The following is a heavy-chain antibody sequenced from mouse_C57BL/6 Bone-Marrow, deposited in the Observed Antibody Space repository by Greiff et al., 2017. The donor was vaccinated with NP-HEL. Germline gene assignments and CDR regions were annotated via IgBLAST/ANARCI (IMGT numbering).Heavy chain of an antibody. J-gene: IGHJ1*03. V-gene: IGHV1-80*01. CDR2: IYPGDGDT. CDR1: GYAFSSYW. D-gene: IGHD1-1*01. Sequence: QVQLQQSGAELVKPGASVKISCKASGYAFSSYWMNWVKQRPGKGLEWIGQIYPGDGDTNYNGKFKGKATLTADKSSSTAYMQRSSLTSEDSAVYFGARGTRTTVVYWYFDVWGTGTTVTVSS. CDR3: ARGTRTTVVYWYFDV.